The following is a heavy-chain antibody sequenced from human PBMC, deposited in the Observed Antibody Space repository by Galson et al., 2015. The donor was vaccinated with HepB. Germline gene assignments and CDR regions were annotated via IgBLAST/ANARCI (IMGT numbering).Heavy chain of an antibody. Sequence: SETLSLTCTVSGGSISSSSYYWGWIRQPPGKGLEWIGSIYYSGSTYYNPSLKSRVTISVDTSKNQFSLKLSSVTAADTAVYYCATPGRRGTPLDYWGQGTLVTVSS. D-gene: IGHD3-16*01. J-gene: IGHJ4*02. CDR2: IYYSGST. CDR1: GGSISSSSYY. V-gene: IGHV4-39*01. CDR3: ATPGRRGTPLDY.